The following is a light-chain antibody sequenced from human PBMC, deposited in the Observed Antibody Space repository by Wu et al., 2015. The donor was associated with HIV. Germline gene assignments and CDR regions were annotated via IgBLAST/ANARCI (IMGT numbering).Light chain of an antibody. CDR3: QQANDFPPT. CDR2: STS. CDR1: QDVSSA. Sequence: QSPSSVSASVGDKITITCRASQDVSSALAWYQQKPGKAPKLLIYSTSTLQSGVPSRFGGSGSGTEFSLSINSLQPDDFALYFCQQANDFPPTFGQGPRVDIK. V-gene: IGKV1-12*01. J-gene: IGKJ1*01.